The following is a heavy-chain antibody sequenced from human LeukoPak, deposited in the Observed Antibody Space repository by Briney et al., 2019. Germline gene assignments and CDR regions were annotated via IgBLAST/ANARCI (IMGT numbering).Heavy chain of an antibody. D-gene: IGHD4-17*01. Sequence: SETLSHTCAVSGGSFSGYYWYWIRQPPGKGLEWIGEINHGESTNYNPSLKSRVTISVDTSKNQFSLKLSSVTAADTAVYYCARLVDHDYGDYANWFDPWGQGTLVTVSS. CDR1: GGSFSGYY. J-gene: IGHJ5*02. CDR3: ARLVDHDYGDYANWFDP. V-gene: IGHV4-34*01. CDR2: INHGEST.